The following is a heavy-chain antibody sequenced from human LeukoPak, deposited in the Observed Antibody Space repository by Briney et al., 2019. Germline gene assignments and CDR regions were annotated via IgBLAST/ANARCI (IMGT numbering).Heavy chain of an antibody. V-gene: IGHV4-4*02. CDR2: IYHSGNT. CDR1: GGSIRSSNW. Sequence: PSGTLSLTCAVSGGSIRSSNWWSWVRQPPGKGLEWIGEIYHSGNTNYNPSLKSRVTISVDKSKSQFSLKLSSVTAADTAVYYCARVKEASVEAATIYYFDSWGQGTLVSVSS. J-gene: IGHJ4*02. CDR3: ARVKEASVEAATIYYFDS. D-gene: IGHD2-15*01.